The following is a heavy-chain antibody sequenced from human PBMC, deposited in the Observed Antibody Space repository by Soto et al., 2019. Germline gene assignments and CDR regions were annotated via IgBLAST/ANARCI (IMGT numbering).Heavy chain of an antibody. CDR1: GFTFSSYA. V-gene: IGHV3-30-3*01. J-gene: IGHJ4*02. Sequence: PGGSLRLSCAASGFTFSSYAMHWVRQAPGKGLEWVAVISYDGSNKYYADSVKGRFTISRDNSKNTLYLQMNSLRAEDTAVYYCARDSSGYDSLDYWGQGTLVTVSS. CDR2: ISYDGSNK. D-gene: IGHD5-12*01. CDR3: ARDSSGYDSLDY.